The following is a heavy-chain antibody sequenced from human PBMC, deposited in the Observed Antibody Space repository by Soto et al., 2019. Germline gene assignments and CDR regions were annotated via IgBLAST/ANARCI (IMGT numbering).Heavy chain of an antibody. J-gene: IGHJ4*02. D-gene: IGHD3-22*01. CDR3: ARDIFYYDSSGYSGECFDY. V-gene: IGHV3-23*01. CDR2: ISGSGGST. Sequence: PGGSLRLSCAASGFTFSSYAMSWVRQAPGKGLEWVSAISGSGGSTYYADSVKGRFTISRDNSKNTLYLQMNSLRAEDTAVYYCARDIFYYDSSGYSGECFDYWGQGTLVTVSS. CDR1: GFTFSSYA.